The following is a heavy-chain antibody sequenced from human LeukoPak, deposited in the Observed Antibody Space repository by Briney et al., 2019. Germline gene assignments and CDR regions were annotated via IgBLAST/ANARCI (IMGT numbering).Heavy chain of an antibody. J-gene: IGHJ4*02. CDR2: ISSSSSYT. CDR3: ARGSNWNRPMDY. Sequence: PGGSLRLSCAASGFTFTKYSMNWVRQAPGKGLEWVSYISSSSSYTNYADSVKGRFTISRDNAKNSLYLQMNSLRAEDTAVYYCARGSNWNRPMDYWGQGTLVTVSS. CDR1: GFTFTKYS. V-gene: IGHV3-21*05. D-gene: IGHD1-20*01.